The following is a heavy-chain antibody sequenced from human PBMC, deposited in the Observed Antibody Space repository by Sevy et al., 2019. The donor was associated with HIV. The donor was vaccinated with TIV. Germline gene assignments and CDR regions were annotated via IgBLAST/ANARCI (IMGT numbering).Heavy chain of an antibody. D-gene: IGHD6-19*01. Sequence: SETLSLTCAVYGGSFSGYYWSWIRQPPGKGLEWIGEINHSGSTNYNPSLKSRVTISVETSKNQFSLKLSSVTDADTAGYYWARGQSSGWYGGRHYYYYGMDVWGQGTTVTVSS. CDR2: INHSGST. V-gene: IGHV4-34*01. J-gene: IGHJ6*02. CDR3: ARGQSSGWYGGRHYYYYGMDV. CDR1: GGSFSGYY.